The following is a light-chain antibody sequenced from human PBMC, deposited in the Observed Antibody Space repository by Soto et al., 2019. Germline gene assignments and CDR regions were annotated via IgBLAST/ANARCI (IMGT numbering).Light chain of an antibody. V-gene: IGKV1-39*01. CDR1: QSISSY. J-gene: IGKJ4*01. CDR3: QQSHSTPPT. CDR2: AAS. Sequence: DIQMTQSPSSLSASVGDRVTITCRASQSISSYLSWYQQKPGKAPKLLIYAASSLHSGVPSRFSGSGSGTDFTLTISSLQPEDSATYYCQQSHSTPPTFGGGTMVEIK.